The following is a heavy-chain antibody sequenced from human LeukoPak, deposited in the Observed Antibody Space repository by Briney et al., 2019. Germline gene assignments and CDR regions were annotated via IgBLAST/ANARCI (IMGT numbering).Heavy chain of an antibody. CDR2: IYYSGST. Sequence: SETLSLTCTVSGGSISSYYWSWIRQPPGKGLEWIGYIYYSGSTNYNPSLKSRVTISVDTSKNQFSLKLSSVTAADTAVYYCARGRGTSLGWFDPWGQGTLSPSPQ. D-gene: IGHD2-2*01. CDR3: ARGRGTSLGWFDP. J-gene: IGHJ5*02. CDR1: GGSISSYY. V-gene: IGHV4-59*01.